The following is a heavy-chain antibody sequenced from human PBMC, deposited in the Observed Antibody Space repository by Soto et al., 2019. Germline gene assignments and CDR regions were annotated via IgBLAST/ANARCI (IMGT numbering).Heavy chain of an antibody. CDR2: IYHSGST. CDR1: RGSISSSDV. CDR3: ARDRGVRGVMYV. Sequence: LETLSLTWTVSRGSISSSDVWSWVRPPPGKGLEWIGEIYHSGSTNYNPSLKSRVTISVDKSKNQFSLKLSSVTAADTAVYYCARDRGVRGVMYVWGKGTTVTVSS. D-gene: IGHD3-10*01. J-gene: IGHJ6*04. V-gene: IGHV4-4*02.